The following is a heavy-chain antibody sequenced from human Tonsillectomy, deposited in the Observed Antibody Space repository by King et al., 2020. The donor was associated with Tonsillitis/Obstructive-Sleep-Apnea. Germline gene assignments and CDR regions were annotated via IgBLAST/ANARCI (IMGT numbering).Heavy chain of an antibody. CDR2: IYYSGTT. CDR3: ARYATHSSSSVGFDY. D-gene: IGHD6-6*01. Sequence: VQLQESGPGLVKPSETLSLTCTVSGGSVSSGSYYWSWIRQPPGKGLEWIGYIYYSGTTNYNPSLKSRVTISVDTSKNHFSLRLSSVTAADTAVYYCARYATHSSSSVGFDYWGQGTLVTVSS. V-gene: IGHV4-61*03. CDR1: GGSVSSGSYY. J-gene: IGHJ4*02.